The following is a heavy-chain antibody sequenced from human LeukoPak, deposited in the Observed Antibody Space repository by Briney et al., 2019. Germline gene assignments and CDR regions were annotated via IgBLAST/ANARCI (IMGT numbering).Heavy chain of an antibody. Sequence: SETLSLTCTVSGGYISSNSYYWGWIRQPPGKGLEWIGSIYYSGSTYYNPSLKSRVTISVDTSKNQFSLKLRSVTAADTAVYYYARDKGTSYLSSFDYWGQGTLVTVSS. V-gene: IGHV4-39*07. D-gene: IGHD6-6*01. J-gene: IGHJ4*02. CDR1: GGYISSNSYY. CDR2: IYYSGST. CDR3: ARDKGTSYLSSFDY.